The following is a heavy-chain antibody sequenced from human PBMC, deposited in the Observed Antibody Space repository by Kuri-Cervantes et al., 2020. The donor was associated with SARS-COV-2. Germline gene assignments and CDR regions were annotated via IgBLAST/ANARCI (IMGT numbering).Heavy chain of an antibody. V-gene: IGHV3-74*01. J-gene: IGHJ4*02. D-gene: IGHD1-1*01. CDR2: INPDESYT. Sequence: GGSLRLSCAASGFTFSGHGLHWGRQAPGKGLVGVSRINPDESYTNNADSVKGRFTLSRDNAKNMLFLQMNSLRAEDTAVYYCVRDGDHWNFDYWGQGTLVTVSS. CDR1: GFTFSGHG. CDR3: VRDGDHWNFDY.